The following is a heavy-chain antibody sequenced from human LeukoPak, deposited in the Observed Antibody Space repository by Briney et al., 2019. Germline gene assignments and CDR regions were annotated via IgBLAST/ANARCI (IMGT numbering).Heavy chain of an antibody. CDR3: ARDPRSRSYDILTGYSH. CDR2: ITASSTTI. Sequence: GGSLRLSCAASGFSFSNYEMNWVHQAPGKGLEWISYITASSTTIYYADSVKGRFTISRDNSKNTLYLQMNSLRAEDTAVYYCARDPRSRSYDILTGYSHWGQGTLVTVSS. D-gene: IGHD3-9*01. V-gene: IGHV3-48*01. CDR1: GFSFSNYE. J-gene: IGHJ4*02.